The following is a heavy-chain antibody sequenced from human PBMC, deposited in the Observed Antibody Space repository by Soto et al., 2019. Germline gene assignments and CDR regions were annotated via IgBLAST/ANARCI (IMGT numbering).Heavy chain of an antibody. CDR2: IYYSGST. J-gene: IGHJ4*02. Sequence: SETLSLTCTVSGGSISSSSYYWGWIRQPPGKGLEWIGSIYYSGSTYYNPSLKSRVTISVDTSKSQFSLKLSSVTAADTAVYYCASTYYYDSSGYYPTPYYFDYWGQGTLVTVSS. D-gene: IGHD3-22*01. CDR1: GGSISSSSYY. V-gene: IGHV4-39*01. CDR3: ASTYYYDSSGYYPTPYYFDY.